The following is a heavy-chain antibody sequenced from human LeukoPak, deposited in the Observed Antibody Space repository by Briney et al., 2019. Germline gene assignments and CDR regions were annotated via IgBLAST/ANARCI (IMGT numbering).Heavy chain of an antibody. V-gene: IGHV3-21*01. D-gene: IGHD2-2*01. J-gene: IGHJ4*02. Sequence: GGSLRLSCAASGFTFSSYTMNWVRQAPGKGPEXXXXXXSTRTYICYADSVKGRFTISRDNAKNSVYLQMDSLRAEDTAVYYCARGFGGYCSSTSCLVTIDYWGQGIPVTVSS. CDR3: ARGFGGYCSSTSCLVTIDY. CDR1: GFTFSSYT. CDR2: XXSTRTYI.